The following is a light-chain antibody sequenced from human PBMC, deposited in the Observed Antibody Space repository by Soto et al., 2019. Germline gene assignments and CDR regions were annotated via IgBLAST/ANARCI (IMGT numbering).Light chain of an antibody. CDR3: QQRSNWPPVT. J-gene: IGKJ4*01. CDR1: QSVSNNY. CDR2: DAS. Sequence: EIVLTHSPGTLSLSPGERATLSCRASQSVSNNYLAWYQQKPGQAPRLLIYDASNRATGIPARFSGSGSGTDFTLAISSLEPEDFAVYYCQQRSNWPPVTFGGGTKVDIK. V-gene: IGKV3-11*01.